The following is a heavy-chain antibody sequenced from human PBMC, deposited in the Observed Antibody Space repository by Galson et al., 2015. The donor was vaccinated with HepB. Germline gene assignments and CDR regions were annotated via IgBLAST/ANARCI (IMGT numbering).Heavy chain of an antibody. CDR2: ISGSSVSI. Sequence: CLRLSCAASGFTFSSHSMNWVRQAPGKGLEWLSYISGSSVSIYYADSVKGRFTISRDNDQNSLYLQMDSLRVEDTAVYYCARVYCTGGSCYGTGFDYWGQGILVTVSS. J-gene: IGHJ4*02. CDR1: GFTFSSHS. D-gene: IGHD2-8*02. CDR3: ARVYCTGGSCYGTGFDY. V-gene: IGHV3-48*01.